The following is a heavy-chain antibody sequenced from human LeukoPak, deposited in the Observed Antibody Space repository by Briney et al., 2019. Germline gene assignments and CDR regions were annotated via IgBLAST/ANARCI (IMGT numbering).Heavy chain of an antibody. J-gene: IGHJ5*02. Sequence: SETLSLTCTVSGGSISSYYWSWIRQPPGKGLEWIVYIYYSGSTNYNPSLKSRVTISVDTSKNQFYLKLSSVTAADTAVYYCARERQYSSSWFQGGSWFDPWGQGTLVTVSS. CDR3: ARERQYSSSWFQGGSWFDP. CDR2: IYYSGST. V-gene: IGHV4-59*01. D-gene: IGHD6-13*01. CDR1: GGSISSYY.